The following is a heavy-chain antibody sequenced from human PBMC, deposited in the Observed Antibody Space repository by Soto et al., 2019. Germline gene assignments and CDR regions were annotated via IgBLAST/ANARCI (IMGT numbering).Heavy chain of an antibody. CDR1: GFTFSSYG. CDR2: ISYDGSNK. CDR3: AKRYCSGGSCYGNRIDY. D-gene: IGHD2-15*01. J-gene: IGHJ4*02. V-gene: IGHV3-30*18. Sequence: GGSLRLSCAASGFTFSSYGMHWVRQAPGKGLEWVAVISYDGSNKYYADSVKGRFTISRDNSKNTLYLQMNSLRAEDTAVYYCAKRYCSGGSCYGNRIDYWGQGTLVTVSS.